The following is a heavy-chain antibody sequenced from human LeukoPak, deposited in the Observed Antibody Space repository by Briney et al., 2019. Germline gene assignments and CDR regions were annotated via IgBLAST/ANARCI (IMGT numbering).Heavy chain of an antibody. CDR3: ARVGRNLGGCSSTSCYNFDY. Sequence: SQTLSLTCTVSGGSISSGDYYWSWIRQPPGKGLEWIGYIYYGGSTYYNPSLKSRVTISVDTSKNQFSLKLSSVTAADTAVYYCARVGRNLGGCSSTSCYNFDYWGQGTLVTVSS. CDR1: GGSISSGDYY. CDR2: IYYGGST. J-gene: IGHJ4*02. V-gene: IGHV4-30-4*08. D-gene: IGHD2-2*02.